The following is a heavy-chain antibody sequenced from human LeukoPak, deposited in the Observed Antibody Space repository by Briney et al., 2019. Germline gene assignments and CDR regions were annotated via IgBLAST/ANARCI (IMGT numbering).Heavy chain of an antibody. J-gene: IGHJ4*02. CDR3: TREDY. V-gene: IGHV1-3*01. CDR2: INGDNANT. CDR1: GYTLSNYV. Sequence: ASVKVSCKASGYTLSNYVMHWVRQAPGQGLEWMGWINGDNANTQYSQNFQGRVTITRDTSANIVYMELSSLRSEDTAVYYCTREDYWGQGTLVTVSS.